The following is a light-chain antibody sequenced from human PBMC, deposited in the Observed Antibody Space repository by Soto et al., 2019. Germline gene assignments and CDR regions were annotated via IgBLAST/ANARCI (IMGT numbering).Light chain of an antibody. Sequence: QSALTQPASVSGSPGQSITISCTGTSSDVGGYNYVSWYQQHPGKAPKLMIYEVSNRPSGVSNHFSGSKSGNTASLTISGVQDEDEADYYCSSYTSSSTLYVFGTGTKLTVL. V-gene: IGLV2-14*01. CDR2: EVS. CDR3: SSYTSSSTLYV. J-gene: IGLJ1*01. CDR1: SSDVGGYNY.